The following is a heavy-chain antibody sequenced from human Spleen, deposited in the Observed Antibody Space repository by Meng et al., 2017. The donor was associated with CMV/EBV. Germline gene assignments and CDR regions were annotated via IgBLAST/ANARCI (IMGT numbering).Heavy chain of an antibody. D-gene: IGHD1-1*01. CDR2: IHPNSGGT. J-gene: IGHJ4*02. V-gene: IGHV1-2*02. CDR3: ARASGTGLDY. CDR1: GYNFTGYY. Sequence: KVYCEASGYNFTGYYIHWVRQAPGQGLEWMGWIHPNSGGTNHAQKFQDRVTMTRDTSISAAYMELSSLRSDDTAVYYCARASGTGLDYWGQGTLVTVSS.